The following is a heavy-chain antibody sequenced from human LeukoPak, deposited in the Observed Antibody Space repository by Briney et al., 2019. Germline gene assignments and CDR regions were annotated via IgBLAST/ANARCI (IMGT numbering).Heavy chain of an antibody. J-gene: IGHJ3*01. CDR1: GGSISSGSYY. D-gene: IGHD3-22*01. CDR3: ARDYYDSSV. V-gene: IGHV4-61*02. CDR2: IYTCGST. Sequence: SETLSLTCTVSGGSISSGSYYWSWIRQPAGKGLEWIGRIYTCGSTNYNPSLKSRVTISVDTSKNQFSLKLSSVTAADTAVYYCARDYYDSSVWGQGTLVTVSS.